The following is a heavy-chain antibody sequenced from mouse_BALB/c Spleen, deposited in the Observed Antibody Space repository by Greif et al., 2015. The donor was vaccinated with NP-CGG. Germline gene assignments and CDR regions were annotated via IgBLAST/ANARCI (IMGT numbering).Heavy chain of an antibody. CDR1: GFTFSSFG. Sequence: EVKLVESGGGLVQPGGSRKLSCAASGFTFSSFGMHWVRQAPEKGLEWAAYISSGGSTIYYADTVKGRFTISRDNPKNTLFLQMTSLRSEDTAMYYCARLFDYWGQGTTLTVSS. J-gene: IGHJ2*01. CDR3: ARLFDY. V-gene: IGHV5-17*02. CDR2: ISSGGSTI.